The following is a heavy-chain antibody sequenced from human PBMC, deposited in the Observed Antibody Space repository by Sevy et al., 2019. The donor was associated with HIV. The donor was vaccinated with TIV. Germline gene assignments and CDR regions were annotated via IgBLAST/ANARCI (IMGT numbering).Heavy chain of an antibody. CDR3: ATDIVVGRDY. D-gene: IGHD2-2*01. J-gene: IGHJ4*02. CDR2: FDEDGET. V-gene: IGHV1-24*01. Sequence: ASVKVSCKVSGHTLSVLSIHWVRQAPGKGFEWMGGFDEDGETLYAQKFQGRLTMTEDTSTDTRYMELSSLRSEDMAVYYCATDIVVGRDYWGQGTLVTVSS. CDR1: GHTLSVLS.